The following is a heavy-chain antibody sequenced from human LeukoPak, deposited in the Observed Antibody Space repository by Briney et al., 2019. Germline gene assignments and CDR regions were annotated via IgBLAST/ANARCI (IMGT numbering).Heavy chain of an antibody. J-gene: IGHJ4*02. V-gene: IGHV3-15*01. Sequence: GGSLRLSCAASGFTFSSYWMSWVRQAPGKGLEWVGRIKSKTDGGTTDYAAPVKGRFTISRDDSKNTLYLQMNSLKTEDTAVYYCTTATGDYDFWSGLDYWGQGTLVTVSS. CDR3: TTATGDYDFWSGLDY. CDR1: GFTFSSYW. CDR2: IKSKTDGGTT. D-gene: IGHD3-3*01.